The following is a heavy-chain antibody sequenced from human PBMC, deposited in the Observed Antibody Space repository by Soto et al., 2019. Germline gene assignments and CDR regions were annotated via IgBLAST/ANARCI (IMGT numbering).Heavy chain of an antibody. D-gene: IGHD4-4*01. J-gene: IGHJ6*03. V-gene: IGHV3-15*01. CDR2: IKSKTDGGTT. CDR1: GFTFSNAW. CDR3: TTLPTTLVDNGYYYYMDV. Sequence: GGSLRLSCAASGFTFSNAWMSWVRQAPGKGLEWVGRIKSKTDGGTTDYAAPVKGRFTISRDDSKNTLYLQMNSLKTEDTAVYYCTTLPTTLVDNGYYYYMDVWGKGTTVTVSS.